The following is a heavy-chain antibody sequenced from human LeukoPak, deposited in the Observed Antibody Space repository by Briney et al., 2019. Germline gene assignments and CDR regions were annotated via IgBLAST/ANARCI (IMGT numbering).Heavy chain of an antibody. D-gene: IGHD3-22*01. J-gene: IGHJ4*02. Sequence: GASVKVSCKASGGTFSSYAISWVRQAPGQGLEWMGGIIPIFGTANYAQKFQGRVTITADESASTAYMELSSLRSEDTAVYYCARSSDSSGYFAEIDYWGQGTLVTVSS. CDR1: GGTFSSYA. V-gene: IGHV1-69*13. CDR2: IIPIFGTA. CDR3: ARSSDSSGYFAEIDY.